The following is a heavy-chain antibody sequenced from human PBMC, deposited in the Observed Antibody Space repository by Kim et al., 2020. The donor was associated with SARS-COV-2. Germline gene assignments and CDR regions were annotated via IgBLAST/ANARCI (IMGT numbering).Heavy chain of an antibody. CDR1: GFNFNIYN. J-gene: IGHJ4*02. V-gene: IGHV3-23*01. Sequence: GGSLRLSCAASGFNFNIYNMNWVRLAPGRGLEWVSSIGFGGDTYYIDSVKGRFTISRDNSQNTLHLQMNSLRGEDTAVYYCAKDRISADGLWEFDYWGQGTLVTVAS. D-gene: IGHD3-3*02. CDR2: IGFGGDT. CDR3: AKDRISADGLWEFDY.